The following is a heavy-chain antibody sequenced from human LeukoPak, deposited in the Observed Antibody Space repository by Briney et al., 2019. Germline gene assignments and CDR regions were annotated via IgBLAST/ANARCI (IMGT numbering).Heavy chain of an antibody. CDR2: INAGNGNT. CDR1: GYIFTSYG. Sequence: ASVKVSCKASGYIFTSYGISWVRQAPGQRLEWMGWINAGNGNTKYSQKFQGRVTITRDTSASTAYMELSSLRSEDTAVYYCARDRPNYYGSGSYSSYYYYGMDVWGQGTTVTVSS. J-gene: IGHJ6*02. D-gene: IGHD3-10*01. CDR3: ARDRPNYYGSGSYSSYYYYGMDV. V-gene: IGHV1-3*01.